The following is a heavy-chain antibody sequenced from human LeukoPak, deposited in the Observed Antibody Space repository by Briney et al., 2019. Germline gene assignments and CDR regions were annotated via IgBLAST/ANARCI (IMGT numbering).Heavy chain of an antibody. Sequence: SGPTLVNPTQTLTLTCTFSGFSLSTSGMCVSWIRQPPGKALEWLARIDWDDDKYYSTSLKTRLTISKDTSKNQVVLTMTNMDPVDTATYYCAQSPYSSGWYYAFDIWGQGTMVTVSS. CDR3: AQSPYSSGWYYAFDI. D-gene: IGHD6-19*01. CDR2: IDWDDDK. J-gene: IGHJ3*02. CDR1: GFSLSTSGMC. V-gene: IGHV2-70*11.